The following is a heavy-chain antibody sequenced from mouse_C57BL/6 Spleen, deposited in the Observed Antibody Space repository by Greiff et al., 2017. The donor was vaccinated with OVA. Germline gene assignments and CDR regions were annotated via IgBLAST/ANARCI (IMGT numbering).Heavy chain of an antibody. J-gene: IGHJ1*03. D-gene: IGHD1-1*01. V-gene: IGHV1-47*01. CDR1: GYTFTTYP. Sequence: QVQLKQSGAELVKPGASVKMSCKASGYTFTTYPIEWMKQNHGKSLEWIGNFHPYNDDTKYNDKLKGKDTLTVEKSSSTVYLELSRLTSDDSTVDYCAVITTVGPPYFDVWGTGTTVTVSS. CDR2: FHPYNDDT. CDR3: AVITTVGPPYFDV.